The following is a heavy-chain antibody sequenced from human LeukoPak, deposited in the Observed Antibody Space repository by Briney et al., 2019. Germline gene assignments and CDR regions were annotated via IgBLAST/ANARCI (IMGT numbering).Heavy chain of an antibody. Sequence: GGSLRLSCAASGFTFSSYWMNWVRQAPGKGLEWVSVITGSGGFTQYADSVKGRFTISRDNSKNTVYLQMNSLRVEDTALYYCVRSLDYWGQGTLVTVSS. CDR1: GFTFSSYW. CDR2: ITGSGGFT. V-gene: IGHV3-23*01. CDR3: VRSLDY. J-gene: IGHJ4*02.